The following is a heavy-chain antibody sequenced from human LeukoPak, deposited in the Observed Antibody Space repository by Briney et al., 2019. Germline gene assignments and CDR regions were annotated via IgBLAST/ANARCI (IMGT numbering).Heavy chain of an antibody. V-gene: IGHV3-13*01. CDR3: ARGWEEHGRSWGALDL. Sequence: GGSLRLSCTASGFYFNDYDMHWVRQVAGKRLEWVAGIGTVANTFYPDSVKGRFTISRENAKNSFYLQMNSLGAGDTAIYYCARGWEEHGRSWGALDLWGQGILVTVSS. CDR1: GFYFNDYD. D-gene: IGHD1-26*01. J-gene: IGHJ5*02. CDR2: IGTVANT.